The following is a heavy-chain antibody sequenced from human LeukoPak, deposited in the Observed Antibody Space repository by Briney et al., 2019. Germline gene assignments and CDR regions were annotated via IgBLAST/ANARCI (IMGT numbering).Heavy chain of an antibody. J-gene: IGHJ4*02. CDR1: GYTFTSNY. CDR3: ARGPPNWGYDY. V-gene: IGHV1-8*01. D-gene: IGHD7-27*01. Sequence: ASVKVSCKAFGYTFTSNYMHWVRQATGQRPEWMGWMSPNSGDTGYAQKFQDRVTMTRNTSISTAYMELSSLRSDDTAVYYCARGPPNWGYDYWGPGTLVTVSS. CDR2: MSPNSGDT.